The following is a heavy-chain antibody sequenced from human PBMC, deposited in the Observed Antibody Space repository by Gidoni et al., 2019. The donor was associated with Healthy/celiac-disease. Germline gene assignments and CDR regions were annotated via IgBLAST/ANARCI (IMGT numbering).Heavy chain of an antibody. CDR3: ARSSWFGVFDY. CDR2: IYSGGST. D-gene: IGHD3-10*01. J-gene: IGHJ4*02. Sequence: EVQLVETGGGLIQPGGFLRPPCAASGFTVSSNYMSWVRQASGKGLEWVSVIYSGGSTYYADSVKGRFTISRDNSKNTLYLKMNSLRAEDTAVYYCARSSWFGVFDYWGQGTLVTVSS. CDR1: GFTVSSNY. V-gene: IGHV3-53*02.